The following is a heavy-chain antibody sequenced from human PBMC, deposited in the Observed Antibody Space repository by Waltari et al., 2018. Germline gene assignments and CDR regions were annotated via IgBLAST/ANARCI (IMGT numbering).Heavy chain of an antibody. J-gene: IGHJ6*03. Sequence: QLQLQESGPGLVKPSETLSLTCTVSGGSLSSSSYYWGWLRQPPGKGLEWIGSIYYSGSTYYNPSLKSRVTISVDTSKNQFSLKLSSVTAADTAVYYCARSREWLRDMDVWGKGTTVTVSS. V-gene: IGHV4-39*01. CDR2: IYYSGST. CDR1: GGSLSSSSYY. CDR3: ARSREWLRDMDV. D-gene: IGHD5-12*01.